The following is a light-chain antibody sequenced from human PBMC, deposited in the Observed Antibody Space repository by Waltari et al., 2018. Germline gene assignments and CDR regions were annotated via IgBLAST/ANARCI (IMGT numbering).Light chain of an antibody. CDR3: CSYAGSYTWV. CDR2: DDN. Sequence: QSALTQPASVSGSPGPSITISCPGTSSAVGNYNLVSWYQQYPGKAPKVMIYDDNRRPSGVSDRFSGSKSGNTASLTISGVQAEDEADYYCCSYAGSYTWVFGGGTKLTVL. V-gene: IGLV2-23*01. CDR1: SSAVGNYNL. J-gene: IGLJ3*02.